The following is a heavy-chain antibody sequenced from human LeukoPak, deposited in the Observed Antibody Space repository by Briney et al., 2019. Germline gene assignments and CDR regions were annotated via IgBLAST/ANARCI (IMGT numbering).Heavy chain of an antibody. D-gene: IGHD3-10*01. V-gene: IGHV5-51*01. CDR2: IYPGDSGT. Sequence: GESLKISCKGSGYSFTSYWIGWVRQMPGKGLEWMGIIYPGDSGTRYSPSFQGQVTISADKSISTAYLQWSGLKASDTAMYYCARHVGSGSYVYYYYMDVWGKGTTVTVSS. J-gene: IGHJ6*03. CDR1: GYSFTSYW. CDR3: ARHVGSGSYVYYYYMDV.